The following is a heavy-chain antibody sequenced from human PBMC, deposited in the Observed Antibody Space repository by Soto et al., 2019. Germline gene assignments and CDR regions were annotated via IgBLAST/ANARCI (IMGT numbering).Heavy chain of an antibody. V-gene: IGHV4-31*03. J-gene: IGHJ6*02. D-gene: IGHD4-17*01. Sequence: PSETRPLTCTVSAGPISRGTYYWSWIRKHPAKGLEWVGYIYSSGSAYYNPALKRRVRISVDASKNQFSLKLSSVTAADTAVYYCARDRVPTVVIPPARGMDVWGQGTTVT. CDR1: AGPISRGTYY. CDR3: ARDRVPTVVIPPARGMDV. CDR2: IYSSGSA.